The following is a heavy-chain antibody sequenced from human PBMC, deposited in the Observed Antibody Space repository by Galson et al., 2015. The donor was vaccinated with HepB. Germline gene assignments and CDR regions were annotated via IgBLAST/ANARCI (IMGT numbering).Heavy chain of an antibody. CDR2: IYYSGST. Sequence: ETLSLPCTVSGGSISSSNYHWGWLRQPPGKGLEWIGSIYYSGSTYYNPSLKSRVTISVDTSKNQFSLKLSSVTDADTAVYYCASEYSSGWGTYYFDYWGQGTLVTVSS. V-gene: IGHV4-39*01. D-gene: IGHD3-22*01. CDR3: ASEYSSGWGTYYFDY. CDR1: GGSISSSNYH. J-gene: IGHJ4*02.